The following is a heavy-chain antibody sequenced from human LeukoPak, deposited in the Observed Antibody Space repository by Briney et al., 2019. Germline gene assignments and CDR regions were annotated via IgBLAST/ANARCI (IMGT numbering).Heavy chain of an antibody. CDR3: ARASGGYSYGPDAFDI. Sequence: SETLSLTCTVSGGSISSSSYYWGWIRQPPGKGLEWIGSIYYSGNTYYNPSLKSRVTISVDTSKNQFSLKLSSVTAADTAVYYCARASGGYSYGPDAFDIWGQGTMVTVSS. V-gene: IGHV4-39*07. J-gene: IGHJ3*02. D-gene: IGHD5-18*01. CDR2: IYYSGNT. CDR1: GGSISSSSYY.